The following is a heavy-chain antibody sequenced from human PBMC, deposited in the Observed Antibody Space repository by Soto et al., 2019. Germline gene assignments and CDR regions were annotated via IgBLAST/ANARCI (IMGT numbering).Heavy chain of an antibody. V-gene: IGHV3-30*03. CDR1: GFTFSSYG. Sequence: GGSLRLSCAASGFTFSSYGMHWVRQAPGKGLEWVAVISYDGSNKYYADSVKGRFTISRDNSKNTLYLQMNSLRAEDTAVYYCSSWSDYYYYCMDVWGQGTTVTVFS. CDR2: ISYDGSNK. D-gene: IGHD2-15*01. CDR3: SSWSDYYYYCMDV. J-gene: IGHJ6*02.